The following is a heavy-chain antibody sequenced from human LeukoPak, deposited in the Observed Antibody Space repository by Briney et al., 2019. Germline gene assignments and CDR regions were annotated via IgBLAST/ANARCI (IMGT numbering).Heavy chain of an antibody. J-gene: IGHJ4*02. CDR1: GLSVSDAW. CDR3: PGPPG. V-gene: IGHV3-69-1*01. CDR2: IRTA. Sequence: GGSLRLSCAASGLSVSDAWMAWVRQAPGKGLEGVGRIRTADYVASVKGIFTISTDDSKNKLYLQMNSLNSQDPAVYYCPGPPGWGQGTLVTVSS.